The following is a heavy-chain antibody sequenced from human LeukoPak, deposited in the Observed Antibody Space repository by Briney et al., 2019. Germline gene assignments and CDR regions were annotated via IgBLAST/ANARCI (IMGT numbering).Heavy chain of an antibody. J-gene: IGHJ6*03. Sequence: GSSVKVSCKASGGTFSSYAISWVRQAPGQGLEWMGGIIPIFGTANYAQKFQGRVTITTDESTSTAYMELRSLRSDDTAVYYCARDLAVSSLPYYMDVWGKGTTVTVSS. CDR2: IIPIFGTA. D-gene: IGHD6-13*01. V-gene: IGHV1-69*05. CDR1: GGTFSSYA. CDR3: ARDLAVSSLPYYMDV.